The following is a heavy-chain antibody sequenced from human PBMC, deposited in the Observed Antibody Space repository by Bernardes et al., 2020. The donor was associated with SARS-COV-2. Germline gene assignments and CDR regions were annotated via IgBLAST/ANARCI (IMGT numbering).Heavy chain of an antibody. J-gene: IGHJ2*01. D-gene: IGHD5-18*01. CDR3: ARHGIDGYREYFLVWYFDL. CDR2: IYYSGST. Sequence: SETLSLTCTVSGGSISSYYWSWIRQPPGKGLEWIGYIYYSGSTNYNPSLKSRVTISVDTSKNQFSLKLSSVTAADTAVYYCARHGIDGYREYFLVWYFDLWGRGTLVTVSS. V-gene: IGHV4-59*08. CDR1: GGSISSYY.